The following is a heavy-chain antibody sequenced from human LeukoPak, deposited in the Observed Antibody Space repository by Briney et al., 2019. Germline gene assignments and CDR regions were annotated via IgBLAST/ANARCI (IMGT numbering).Heavy chain of an antibody. J-gene: IGHJ4*02. V-gene: IGHV1-69*13. CDR1: GGTFSSYA. CDR3: AVSPPPGDSSGYYYIPSGMS. CDR2: IIPIFGTA. D-gene: IGHD3-22*01. Sequence: ASVKVSCKASGGTFSSYAISWVRQAPGQGLEWMGGIIPIFGTANYAQKFQGRVTITADESTSTAYMELSSLRSDDTAVYYCAVSPPPGDSSGYYYIPSGMSWGQGTLVTVSS.